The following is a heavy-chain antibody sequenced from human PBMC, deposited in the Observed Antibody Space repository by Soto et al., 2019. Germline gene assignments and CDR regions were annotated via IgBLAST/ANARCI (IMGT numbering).Heavy chain of an antibody. J-gene: IGHJ4*02. CDR2: IASGGST. CDR3: VKDDGGNPSTEPH. CDR1: GFTFSSYA. V-gene: IGHV3-23*01. D-gene: IGHD2-15*01. Sequence: PGGSLRLSCAASGFTFSSYAMSWVRQAPGKGLEWVSGIASGGSTYYADSVKGRFTFSRDFSKNSLSLQLDSLRVEDTAVYFCVKDDGGNPSTEPHWGQGTLVTVSS.